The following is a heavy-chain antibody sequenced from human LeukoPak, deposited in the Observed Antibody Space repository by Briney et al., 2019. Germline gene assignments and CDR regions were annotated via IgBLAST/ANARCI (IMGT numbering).Heavy chain of an antibody. V-gene: IGHV3-30*02. CDR1: GFTFSSYG. D-gene: IGHD3-3*01. CDR2: IRYDGSNK. Sequence: PGRSLRLSCAASGFTFSSYGMHWVRQAPGKGLEWVAFIRYDGSNKYYADSVKGRFTISRDNSKNTLYLQMNSLRAEDTAVYYCAKDSYDFWSGSYYFDYWGQGTLVTVSS. J-gene: IGHJ4*02. CDR3: AKDSYDFWSGSYYFDY.